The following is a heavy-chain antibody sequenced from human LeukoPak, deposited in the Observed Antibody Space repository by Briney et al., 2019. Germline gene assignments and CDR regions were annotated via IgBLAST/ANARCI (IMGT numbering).Heavy chain of an antibody. D-gene: IGHD6-6*01. CDR3: ARSLGDSSSSG. V-gene: IGHV4-39*01. Sequence: PSETLSLTCTVSGGSISSSSYYCGWIRQPPGKGLEWIGSIYYSGSTYYNPSLKSRVTISVDTSKNQFSLKLSSVTAADTAVYYCARSLGDSSSSGWGQGTLVTVSS. CDR1: GGSISSSSYY. CDR2: IYYSGST. J-gene: IGHJ4*02.